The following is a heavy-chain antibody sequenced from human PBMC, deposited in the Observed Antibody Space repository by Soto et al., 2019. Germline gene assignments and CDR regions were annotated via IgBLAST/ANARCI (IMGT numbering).Heavy chain of an antibody. J-gene: IGHJ6*03. Sequence: GGSLRLSCAASGFTFSSYAMSWVRQAPGKGLEWVSAISGSGGSTYYADSVKGRFTISRDNSKITLYLQMNSLRAEDTAVYYCVSIGYVFWSGPNSYYYYYMDVWGKGTTVTVSS. CDR1: GFTFSSYA. D-gene: IGHD3-3*01. CDR3: VSIGYVFWSGPNSYYYYYMDV. CDR2: ISGSGGST. V-gene: IGHV3-23*01.